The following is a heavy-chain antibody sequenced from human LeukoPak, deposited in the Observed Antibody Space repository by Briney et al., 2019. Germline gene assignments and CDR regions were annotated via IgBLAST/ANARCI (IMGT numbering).Heavy chain of an antibody. V-gene: IGHV3-15*01. CDR3: ARGFCSSTSCYQGPFDF. J-gene: IGHJ4*02. Sequence: GGSLRLSCAASGFIFSSAWMTWVRQAPGKGLEWVGHIKNKTNGGTTDYAARVKGRFIISRDDSKNTLYLQMNSLRTEDTAVYYCARGFCSSTSCYQGPFDFWGQGTLVTVSS. CDR1: GFIFSSAW. D-gene: IGHD2-2*01. CDR2: IKNKTNGGTT.